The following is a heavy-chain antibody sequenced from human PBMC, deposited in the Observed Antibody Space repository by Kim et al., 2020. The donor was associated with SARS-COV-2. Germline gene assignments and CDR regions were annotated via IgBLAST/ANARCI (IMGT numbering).Heavy chain of an antibody. CDR1: GGSISSSSYY. V-gene: IGHV4-39*01. CDR3: ARKGALHWDDYGDYESGLAFDI. D-gene: IGHD4-17*01. Sequence: SETLSLTCTVSGGSISSSSYYWGWIRQPPGKGLEWIGSIYYSGSTYYNPSLKSRVTISVDTSKNQFSLKLSSVTAADTAVYYCARKGALHWDDYGDYESGLAFDIWGQGTMVTVSS. CDR2: IYYSGST. J-gene: IGHJ3*02.